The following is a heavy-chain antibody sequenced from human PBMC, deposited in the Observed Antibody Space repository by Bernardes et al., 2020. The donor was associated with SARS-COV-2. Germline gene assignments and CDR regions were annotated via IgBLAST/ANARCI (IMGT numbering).Heavy chain of an antibody. D-gene: IGHD4-4*01. Sequence: LSLTCIVSGGSISSGGYSWSWIRKPLGRDLEWLGYVYQSGTSYYNPSLKSRLTMSVDRSKNQLFLKLSSVTAADTAVYYCARGAYSQTSPWFDTWGQGTLVTVSS. CDR1: GGSISSGGYS. V-gene: IGHV4-30-2*01. CDR2: VYQSGTS. CDR3: ARGAYSQTSPWFDT. J-gene: IGHJ5*02.